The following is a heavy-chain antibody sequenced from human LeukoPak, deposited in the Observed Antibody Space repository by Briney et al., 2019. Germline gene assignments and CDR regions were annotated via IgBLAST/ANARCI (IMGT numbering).Heavy chain of an antibody. CDR1: GFPVSDNY. D-gene: IGHD5-24*01. CDR2: IYSDGTT. V-gene: IGHV3-66*01. J-gene: IGHJ4*02. Sequence: GGSLRLSCAASGFPVSDNYKSWVRQARGKGLECGSVIYSDGTTYYSDSVTGRCTISRDNSKNSWYLRMKSLRAEDTAGDYLAGDPGYNYAFVYRRQRTMPAVSS. CDR3: AGDPGYNYAFVY.